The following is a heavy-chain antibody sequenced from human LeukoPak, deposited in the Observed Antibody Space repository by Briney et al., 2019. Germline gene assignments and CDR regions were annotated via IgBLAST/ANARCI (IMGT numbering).Heavy chain of an antibody. CDR3: ARRIVGVIDAFDY. CDR2: ILYSGST. J-gene: IGHJ4*02. V-gene: IGHV4-59*01. Sequence: SETLSLTCTVSGGSINNNHWSWIRQPPGKRLEWIGSILYSGSTKNNPSLQSRVTISVDTSTNQFSLMLTSVTAADTAVYYCARRIVGVIDAFDYWGQGALVTVPS. D-gene: IGHD1-26*01. CDR1: GGSINNNH.